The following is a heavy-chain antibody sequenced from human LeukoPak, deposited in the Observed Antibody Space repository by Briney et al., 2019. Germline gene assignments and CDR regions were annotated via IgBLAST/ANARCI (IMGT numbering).Heavy chain of an antibody. D-gene: IGHD6-19*01. J-gene: IGHJ4*02. CDR2: MYHSGST. CDR1: NYSISTDYY. Sequence: SETLSLTCSVSNYSISTDYYWGWIRQPPGKGLEWIGTMYHSGSTYYNPSLKSRVTISVDTSKNQFSLKLSSVTAADTAVYYCASWHSSGWYRGRDYFDYWGQGTLVTVSS. V-gene: IGHV4-38-2*02. CDR3: ASWHSSGWYRGRDYFDY.